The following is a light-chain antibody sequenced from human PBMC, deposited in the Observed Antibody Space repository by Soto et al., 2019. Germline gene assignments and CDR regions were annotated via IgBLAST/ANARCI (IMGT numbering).Light chain of an antibody. CDR2: GAS. V-gene: IGKV3-20*01. CDR3: QQYGSSPLYT. CDR1: QSVSSSY. J-gene: IGKJ2*01. Sequence: EIVLTQSPGTLSLSPGERATLSCRASQSVSSSYLAWYQQKPGQAPRLLIYGASSRATGIPDRFSGSGSGTDFTLTIRRPEPEDFAVYYCQQYGSSPLYTFGQGTKLEIK.